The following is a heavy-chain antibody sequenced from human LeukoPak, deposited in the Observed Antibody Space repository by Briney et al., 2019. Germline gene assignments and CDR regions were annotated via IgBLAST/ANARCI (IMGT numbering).Heavy chain of an antibody. V-gene: IGHV4-31*03. J-gene: IGHJ4*02. CDR2: IYYSRST. D-gene: IGHD3-3*01. CDR1: GGSISSGGYY. Sequence: SETLSLTCTVSGGSISSGGYYWSWIRQHPGKGLEWIGYIYYSRSTYYNPSLKSRVTISVDTSKNQFSLKLSSVTAADTAVYYCPRTVSGYYTFDYWGQGTLVTVSS. CDR3: PRTVSGYYTFDY.